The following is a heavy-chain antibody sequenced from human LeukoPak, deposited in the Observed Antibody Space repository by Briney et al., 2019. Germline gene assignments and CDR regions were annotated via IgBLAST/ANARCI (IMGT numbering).Heavy chain of an antibody. J-gene: IGHJ4*02. Sequence: GASLRLSCAASGFTFSNAAMSWVRQAPGKGLEWVSTISDNGASTFYADSVKGRFTISRDNSKNTLYLQMNSLRAEDTAVYFCTHKTGFDYWGQGTLVTVSP. CDR2: ISDNGAST. V-gene: IGHV3-23*01. CDR3: THKTGFDY. CDR1: GFTFSNAA.